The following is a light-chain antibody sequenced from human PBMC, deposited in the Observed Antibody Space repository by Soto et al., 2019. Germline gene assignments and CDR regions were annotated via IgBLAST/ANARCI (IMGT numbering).Light chain of an antibody. Sequence: EIVMTQSPATLSVSPGERATLSCRASQSVSYNLAWYQQKPGQGPRLLIYGAFTRATGIPARFSGSGSGTEFTLTISSLQSEDFAVYYWQQYKNWTPLTFGGGNKVEIK. CDR3: QQYKNWTPLT. CDR2: GAF. CDR1: QSVSYN. V-gene: IGKV3-15*01. J-gene: IGKJ4*01.